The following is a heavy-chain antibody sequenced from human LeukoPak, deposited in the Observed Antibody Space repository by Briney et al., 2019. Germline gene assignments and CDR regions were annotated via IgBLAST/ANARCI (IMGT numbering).Heavy chain of an antibody. Sequence: ASVKVSCKASGGTFSSYAISWVRQAPGQGLEWMGGIIPIFGTANYAQKFQGRVTITTDESTSTAYMELSSLRSEDTAVYYCAISGHDYGDYSSPLYYYYYYYMDVWGKGTTVTVSS. D-gene: IGHD4-17*01. V-gene: IGHV1-69*05. CDR1: GGTFSSYA. CDR2: IIPIFGTA. CDR3: AISGHDYGDYSSPLYYYYYYYMDV. J-gene: IGHJ6*03.